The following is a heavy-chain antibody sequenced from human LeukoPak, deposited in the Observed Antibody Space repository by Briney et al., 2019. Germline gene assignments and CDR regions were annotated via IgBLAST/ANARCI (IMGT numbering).Heavy chain of an antibody. V-gene: IGHV3-30*02. CDR3: AKSCNSGNCYYNY. CDR2: IWYDGSNK. J-gene: IGHJ4*02. D-gene: IGHD2/OR15-2a*01. Sequence: PGGSLRLSCAASGFTFRSHGMHWVRQAPGKGLEWVAFIWYDGSNKYYTDSVKGRFTISRDNSENTLSLQMNSLRADDTAIYYCAKSCNSGNCYYNYWGQGTLVTVSS. CDR1: GFTFRSHG.